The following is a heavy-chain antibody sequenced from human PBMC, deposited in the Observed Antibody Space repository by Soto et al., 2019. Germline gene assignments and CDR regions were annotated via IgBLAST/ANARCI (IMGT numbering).Heavy chain of an antibody. CDR1: GYIFTSYW. CDR3: ARHGYGSGESAHAFDI. D-gene: IGHD6-19*01. CDR2: IYPGDSDT. Sequence: GESLKISCNGSGYIFTSYWIGWGRQMPGKGLEWMGIIYPGDSDTRYSPSFQGQVTISADKSISTAYLQWSSLKASDTAMYYCARHGYGSGESAHAFDIWGQGTMVTVS. V-gene: IGHV5-51*01. J-gene: IGHJ3*02.